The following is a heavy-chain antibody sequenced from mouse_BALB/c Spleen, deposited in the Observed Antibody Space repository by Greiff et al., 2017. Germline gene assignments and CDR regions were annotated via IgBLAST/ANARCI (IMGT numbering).Heavy chain of an antibody. J-gene: IGHJ2*01. CDR2: INPGSGGT. CDR3: ARRGGYFDY. CDR1: GYAFTNYL. Sequence: QVQLKQSGAELVRPGTSVKVSCKASGYAFTNYLIEWVKQRPGQGLEWIGVINPGSGGTNYNEKFKGKATLTADKSSSTAYMQLSSLTSDDSAVYFCARRGGYFDYWGQGTTLTVSS. V-gene: IGHV1-54*03.